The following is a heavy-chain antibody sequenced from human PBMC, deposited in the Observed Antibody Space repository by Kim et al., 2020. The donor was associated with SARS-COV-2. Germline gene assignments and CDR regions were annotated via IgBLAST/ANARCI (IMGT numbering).Heavy chain of an antibody. CDR1: GFTFSSYS. D-gene: IGHD6-19*01. Sequence: GGSLRLSCAASGFTFSSYSMNWVRQAPGKGLEWVSSISSSSSYIYYADSVKGRFTISRDNAKNSLYLQMNSLRAEDTAVYYCARDDRGDYSSGWYSPNALDIWGQGTMVTVSS. J-gene: IGHJ3*02. CDR3: ARDDRGDYSSGWYSPNALDI. V-gene: IGHV3-21*01. CDR2: ISSSSSYI.